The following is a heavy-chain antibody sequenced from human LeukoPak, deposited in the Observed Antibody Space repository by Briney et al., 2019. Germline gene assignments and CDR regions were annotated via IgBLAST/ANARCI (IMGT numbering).Heavy chain of an antibody. CDR2: INPNSGGT. D-gene: IGHD4-17*01. J-gene: IGHJ4*02. CDR3: ARDLGYYGDPLDY. V-gene: IGHV1-2*02. Sequence: ASVKVSCKASGYTFTGYYMHWVRQAPGQGLEWMGWINPNSGGTSYAQKFQGRVTMTRDTSISTAYMELSRLRSDDTAVYYCARDLGYYGDPLDYWGQGTLVTVSS. CDR1: GYTFTGYY.